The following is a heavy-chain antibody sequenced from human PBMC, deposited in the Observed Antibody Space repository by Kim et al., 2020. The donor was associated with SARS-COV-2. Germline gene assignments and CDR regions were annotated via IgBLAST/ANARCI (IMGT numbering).Heavy chain of an antibody. J-gene: IGHJ4*02. V-gene: IGHV4-59*08. CDR3: AGLGAAGTTGIDY. D-gene: IGHD6-13*01. Sequence: YNPSRKRRVTISVDTSKNQFSLKLSSVTAADTAVYYCAGLGAAGTTGIDYWGQGTLVTVSS.